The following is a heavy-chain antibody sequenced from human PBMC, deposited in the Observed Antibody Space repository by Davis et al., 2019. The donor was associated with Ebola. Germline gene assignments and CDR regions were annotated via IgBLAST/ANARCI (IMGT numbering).Heavy chain of an antibody. D-gene: IGHD3-22*01. V-gene: IGHV3-53*04. CDR2: IYSGGST. Sequence: GESLKISCAASGFTVSSNYMSWVRQAPGKGLEWVSVIYSGGSTYYADSVKGRFTISRHNSKNTLYLQMNSLRAEDTAVYYCAKGHMIVVVMNYFDYWGQGTLVTVSS. CDR1: GFTVSSNY. CDR3: AKGHMIVVVMNYFDY. J-gene: IGHJ4*02.